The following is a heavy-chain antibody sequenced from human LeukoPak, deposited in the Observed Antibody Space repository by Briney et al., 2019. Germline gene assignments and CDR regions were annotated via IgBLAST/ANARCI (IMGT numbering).Heavy chain of an antibody. V-gene: IGHV3-7*01. CDR1: GFTFKNYW. D-gene: IGHD5-18*01. CDR2: IKENGSEK. J-gene: IGHJ5*01. Sequence: GGSLRLSCAASGFTFKNYWMTWVRQAPNKRLEWVANIKENGSEKYYVDSVKGRFTISRDNAKNSLYLQMNSLRAEDTAVYFCARYTSMSAPGWFDSWGQGTLVTVS. CDR3: ARYTSMSAPGWFDS.